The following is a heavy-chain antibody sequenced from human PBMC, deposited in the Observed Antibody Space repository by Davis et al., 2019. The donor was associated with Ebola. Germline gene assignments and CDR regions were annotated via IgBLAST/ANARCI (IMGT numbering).Heavy chain of an antibody. D-gene: IGHD6-19*01. J-gene: IGHJ4*02. V-gene: IGHV3-74*01. CDR2: INGDGSST. Sequence: HTGGSLRLSCAASGFTFSSHWMHWVRHVPGKGLVWVSRINGDGSSTSYADSVKGRFTISRDNAKNSLYLQMNSLRAEDTAVYYCAREWQWLGRACDYWGQGTLVTVSS. CDR3: AREWQWLGRACDY. CDR1: GFTFSSHW.